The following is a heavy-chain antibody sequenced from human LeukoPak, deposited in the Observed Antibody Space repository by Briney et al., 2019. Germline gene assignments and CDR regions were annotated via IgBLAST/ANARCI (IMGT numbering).Heavy chain of an antibody. V-gene: IGHV4-39*07. CDR3: ARTQQGLNFDY. D-gene: IGHD2-2*01. J-gene: IGHJ4*02. CDR1: GGSISSSSSY. CDR2: IYNSGTF. Sequence: SETLSLTCTVAGGSISSSSSYWGWIRQPPGRGLEWIGSIYNSGTFFYNPSLKSRVTISVDTSKNQFSLKLSSVTAADTAVYYCARTQQGLNFDYWGQGTLVTVSS.